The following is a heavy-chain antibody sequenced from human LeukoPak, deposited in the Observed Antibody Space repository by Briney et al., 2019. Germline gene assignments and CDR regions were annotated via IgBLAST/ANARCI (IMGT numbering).Heavy chain of an antibody. CDR1: GFTFSSYE. Sequence: GGSLRLSCAASGFTFSSYEMNWVRQAPGKGLEWVSYISSSGSTIYYADSVKGRFTISRDNAKNSLYLQMNSLRAEDTAVYYCARVGYSGSYYRFDYWGQGTLVTVSS. J-gene: IGHJ4*02. V-gene: IGHV3-48*03. CDR2: ISSSGSTI. CDR3: ARVGYSGSYYRFDY. D-gene: IGHD1-26*01.